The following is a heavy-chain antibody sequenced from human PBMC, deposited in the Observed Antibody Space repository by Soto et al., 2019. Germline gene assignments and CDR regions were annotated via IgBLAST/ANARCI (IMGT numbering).Heavy chain of an antibody. J-gene: IGHJ5*02. CDR1: GFTLRTYN. CDR3: ASGCSDGGCGLVT. D-gene: IGHD2-8*01. V-gene: IGHV3-48*02. Sequence: EMLMMQSGGGLVQPGGSLRLSCAASGFTLRTYNMDWVRQAPGKGLEWVSHISTRSSPIYYADSVKGRFTVSRDDAKNSLYLQMNSLRDEDTAVYYCASGCSDGGCGLVTWGQGTPVTVSS. CDR2: ISTRSSPI.